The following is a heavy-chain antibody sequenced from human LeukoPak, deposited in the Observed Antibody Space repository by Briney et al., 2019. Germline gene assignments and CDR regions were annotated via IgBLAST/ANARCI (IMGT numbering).Heavy chain of an antibody. V-gene: IGHV3-53*01. Sequence: GGSLRLSCAASGFTVSSNYMSWVRQAPGKGLEWVSVIYSGGSTYYADSVKGRFTISRDNSKNTLYLQMNSLRVEDTAVYYCARSRDITSWYSDYWGQGTLVTVSS. CDR3: ARSRDITSWYSDY. D-gene: IGHD2-2*01. CDR1: GFTVSSNY. CDR2: IYSGGST. J-gene: IGHJ4*02.